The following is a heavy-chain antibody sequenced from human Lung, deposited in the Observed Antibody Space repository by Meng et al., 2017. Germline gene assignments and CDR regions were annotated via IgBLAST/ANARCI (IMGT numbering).Heavy chain of an antibody. D-gene: IGHD1-1*01. CDR3: TNDRLNH. V-gene: IGHV3-74*01. J-gene: IGHJ1*01. CDR1: GFTFTDHW. CDR2: INRDGTKP. Sequence: EGLLVASGGGLVPPGGSLRLSCAASGFTFTDHWMHWVRQGPGKGLVWVSRINRDGTKPTYADSVKGRFTISRDNAKNTLYLQMNNLRAEDTAFYYCTNDRLNHWGQGALVTVSS.